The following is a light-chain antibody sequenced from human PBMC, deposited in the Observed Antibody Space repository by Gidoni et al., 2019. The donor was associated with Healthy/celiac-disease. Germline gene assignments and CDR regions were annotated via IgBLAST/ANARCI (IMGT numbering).Light chain of an antibody. J-gene: IGLJ2*01. CDR1: SSNIGTNY. V-gene: IGLV1-51*01. Sequence: QSVLTQPPSVSAAPGQKVTISCSGSSSNIGTNYVSWYQQLPGTAPKLLIYDNNKRPSGIPDRFSGSKSGTSATLGITGLQTGDEADYYCGTWDSSLSAGPFGGGTKLTVL. CDR3: GTWDSSLSAGP. CDR2: DNN.